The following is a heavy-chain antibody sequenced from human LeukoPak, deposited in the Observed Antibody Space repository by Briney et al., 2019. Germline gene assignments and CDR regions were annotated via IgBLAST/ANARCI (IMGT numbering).Heavy chain of an antibody. J-gene: IGHJ4*02. CDR1: GGTFSSYA. CDR3: ARDPNNSGYSYGSAGFDY. Sequence: SVKVSCKASGGTFSSYAISWVRQAPGQGLEWMGGIIPIFGTASYAQKLQGRVTITTDESTSTAYMELSSLRSEDTAVYYCARDPNNSGYSYGSAGFDYWGQGTLVAVSS. V-gene: IGHV1-69*05. D-gene: IGHD5-18*01. CDR2: IIPIFGTA.